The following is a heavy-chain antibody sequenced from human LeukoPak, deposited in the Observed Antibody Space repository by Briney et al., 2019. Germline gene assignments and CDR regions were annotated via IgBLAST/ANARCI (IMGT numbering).Heavy chain of an antibody. D-gene: IGHD6-19*01. CDR3: ARGGSLAAAPHLYYFDY. CDR1: GGTFSSYA. CDR2: INPVGGST. V-gene: IGHV1-46*01. J-gene: IGHJ4*02. Sequence: GASVKVSCKASGGTFSSYAIGWVRQAPGQGLEWMGIINPVGGSTTYTQKFQGRVTMTRDTSTSTVYMDLSSLRSEDTAAYYCARGGSLAAAPHLYYFDYWGQGSLVTVSS.